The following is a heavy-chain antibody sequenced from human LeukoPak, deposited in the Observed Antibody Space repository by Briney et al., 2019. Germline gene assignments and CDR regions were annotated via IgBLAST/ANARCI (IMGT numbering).Heavy chain of an antibody. D-gene: IGHD3-3*01. CDR1: GGSLSSYY. V-gene: IGHV4-59*01. CDR3: ARADYDFWSGLVSWFDP. Sequence: SETLSLTCTVSGGSLSSYYWSWIRQPPGKGLEWIGYIYYSGSTNYNPSLKSRVTISVDTSKNQFSLKLSSVTAADTAVYYCARADYDFWSGLVSWFDPWGQGTLVTVSS. CDR2: IYYSGST. J-gene: IGHJ5*02.